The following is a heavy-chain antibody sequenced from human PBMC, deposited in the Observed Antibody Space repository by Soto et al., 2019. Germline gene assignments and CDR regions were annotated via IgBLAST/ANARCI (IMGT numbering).Heavy chain of an antibody. CDR1: GGSFSGYY. D-gene: IGHD2-15*01. Sequence: PSETLSLTCAVYGGSFSGYYWSWIRQPPGKGLEWIGEINHSGSTNYNPSLKSRVTISVDTSKNQFSLKLSSVTAADTAVYYCARGSTVVTGYYYGMDVWGQGTTVTVSS. CDR2: INHSGST. CDR3: ARGSTVVTGYYYGMDV. V-gene: IGHV4-34*01. J-gene: IGHJ6*02.